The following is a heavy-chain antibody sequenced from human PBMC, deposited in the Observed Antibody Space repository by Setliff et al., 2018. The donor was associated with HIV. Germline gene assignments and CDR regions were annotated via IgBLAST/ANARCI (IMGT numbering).Heavy chain of an antibody. Sequence: GGSLRLSCAASGFTFSSFAMTWVRQAPGKGLEWVSIIYTDDSNTYYADSVKGRFIISRDNAKNSLFLQMNSLRAEDTAVYYCARLREGYFDLWGRGTLVTVSS. D-gene: IGHD4-17*01. J-gene: IGHJ2*01. CDR3: ARLREGYFDL. CDR1: GFTFSSFA. V-gene: IGHV3-23*03. CDR2: IYTDDSNT.